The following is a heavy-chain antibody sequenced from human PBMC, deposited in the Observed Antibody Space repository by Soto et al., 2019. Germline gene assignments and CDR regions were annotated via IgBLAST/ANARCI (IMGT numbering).Heavy chain of an antibody. V-gene: IGHV2-26*01. CDR2: IFSNDEK. CDR1: GFSLSNARMG. CDR3: ARHIVATISVWGGYYYYGMDV. Sequence: QVTLKESGPVLVKPTETLTLTCTVSGFSLSNARMGVSWIRQPPGKALEWLAHIFSNDEKSYSTSLKSRLTISTDTSKSQVVLTMTNMDPVDTATYYCARHIVATISVWGGYYYYGMDVWGQGTTVTVSS. D-gene: IGHD5-12*01. J-gene: IGHJ6*02.